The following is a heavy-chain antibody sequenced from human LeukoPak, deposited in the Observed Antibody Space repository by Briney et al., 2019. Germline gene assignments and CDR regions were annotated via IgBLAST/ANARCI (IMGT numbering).Heavy chain of an antibody. CDR3: ARVAGYYHFDY. CDR1: GGSISSYY. V-gene: IGHV4-59*08. D-gene: IGHD3-22*01. Sequence: SETLSLTCTVSGGSISSYYWSWIRQPPGKGLEWIGYIYYSGSTNYNPSPKSRVTISVDTSKNQFSLKLSSVTAADTAVYYCARVAGYYHFDYWGQGTLVTVSS. J-gene: IGHJ4*02. CDR2: IYYSGST.